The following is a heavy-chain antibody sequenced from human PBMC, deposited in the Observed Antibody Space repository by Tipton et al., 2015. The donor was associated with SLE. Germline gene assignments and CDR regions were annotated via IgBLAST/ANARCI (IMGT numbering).Heavy chain of an antibody. D-gene: IGHD6-19*01. V-gene: IGHV4-31*03. CDR3: ARHLYNIGWNHFDY. CDR2: IYYSGSTD. Sequence: TLSLTCTVSGDSISNVGYYWSWIRQHPGKGLEWIGCIYYSGSTDYYDPSLESRVSISIDTSKNESSLRLSSVTAADTAVYYCARHLYNIGWNHFDYWGPGTLVTVSS. J-gene: IGHJ4*02. CDR1: GDSISNVGYY.